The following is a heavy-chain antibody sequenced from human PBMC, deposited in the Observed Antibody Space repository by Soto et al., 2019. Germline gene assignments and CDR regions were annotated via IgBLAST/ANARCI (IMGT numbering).Heavy chain of an antibody. J-gene: IGHJ3*01. CDR3: AKSLVTPSDAFDL. V-gene: IGHV3-23*01. Sequence: PGGSLRLSCAASGFTFGNYAMNWVRQAQGKGLEWISSISDPGTSTYYANSVKGRFSMSRDNSKNTLFLQMNRLRADDTAVYFCAKSLVTPSDAFDLWGRGTLVTVSS. D-gene: IGHD2-21*02. CDR1: GFTFGNYA. CDR2: ISDPGTST.